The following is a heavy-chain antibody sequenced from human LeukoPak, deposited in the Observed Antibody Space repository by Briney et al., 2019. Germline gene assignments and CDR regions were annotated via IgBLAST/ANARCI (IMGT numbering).Heavy chain of an antibody. J-gene: IGHJ3*02. CDR2: IYYSGST. CDR1: GGSISSYY. D-gene: IGHD6-25*01. Sequence: PSETLSLTCTVSGGSISSYYWSWIRQPPGKGLEWIGYIYYSGSTNYKPSLKSRVTISVDTSKNQISLNLRSVTAADTAVYHCARHSGRGNAFDIWGQGTRVTVSS. CDR3: ARHSGRGNAFDI. V-gene: IGHV4-59*08.